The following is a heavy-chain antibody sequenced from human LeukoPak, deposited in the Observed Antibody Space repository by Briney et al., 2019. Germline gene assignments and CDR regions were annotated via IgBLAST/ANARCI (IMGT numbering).Heavy chain of an antibody. CDR3: TRNRVADTTEFAY. CDR1: GFTFSSYA. D-gene: IGHD6-19*01. J-gene: IGHJ4*02. V-gene: IGHV3-23*01. CDR2: ISGSGGST. Sequence: GGSLRLSCAASGFTFSSYAMSWVRQAPGKGLEWVSAISGSGGSTYYADSVKGRFTTSSDTSKNTVDVQMTSLRAEDTAIYYCTRNRVADTTEFAYWGQGTLVSVSS.